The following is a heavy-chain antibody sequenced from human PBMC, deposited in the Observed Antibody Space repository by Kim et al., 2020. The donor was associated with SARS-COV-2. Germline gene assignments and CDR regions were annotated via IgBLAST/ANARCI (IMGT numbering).Heavy chain of an antibody. V-gene: IGHV4-34*01. CDR1: GGSFSGYY. Sequence: SETLSLTCAVYGGSFSGYYWSWIRQPPGKGLEWIGEINHSGSTNYNPSLKSRVTISVDTSKNQFSLKLSSVTAADTAVYYCARPGSGYSSGWGRYGMAV. J-gene: IGHJ6*01. D-gene: IGHD6-19*01. CDR3: ARPGSGYSSGWGRYGMAV. CDR2: INHSGST.